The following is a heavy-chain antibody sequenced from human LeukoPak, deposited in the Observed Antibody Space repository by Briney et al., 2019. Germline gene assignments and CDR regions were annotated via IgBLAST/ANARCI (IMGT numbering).Heavy chain of an antibody. D-gene: IGHD1-14*01. CDR2: VHYSGKT. CDR1: GGSISSNDYY. Sequence: SETLSLTCTVSGGSISSNDYYWDWIRQPPGKGLEWIGNVHYSGKTYYNPSLKSRVTISVDTSRNQFSLRLSSVTAADTAVYYCPRHPGRNNWFDPWGQGILVTFSS. J-gene: IGHJ5*02. CDR3: PRHPGRNNWFDP. V-gene: IGHV4-39*01.